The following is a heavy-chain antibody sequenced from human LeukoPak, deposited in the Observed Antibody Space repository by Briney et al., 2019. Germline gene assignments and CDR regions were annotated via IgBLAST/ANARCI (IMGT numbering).Heavy chain of an antibody. Sequence: ASVKVSCKASGYTFTSYAMHWVRQAPGQRLEWMGWINAGNGNTKYSQKFQGRVTITRDTSASTAYMELSSLRSEDTAVYYCASLVDTAMGNDAFDIWGQGTMVTVSS. V-gene: IGHV1-3*01. CDR3: ASLVDTAMGNDAFDI. J-gene: IGHJ3*02. CDR2: INAGNGNT. CDR1: GYTFTSYA. D-gene: IGHD5-18*01.